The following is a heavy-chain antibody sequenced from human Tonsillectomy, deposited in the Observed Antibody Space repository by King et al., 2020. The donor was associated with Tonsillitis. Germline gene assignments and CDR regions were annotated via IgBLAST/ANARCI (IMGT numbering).Heavy chain of an antibody. J-gene: IGHJ4*02. CDR3: SRRAYGDPLFDY. CDR2: IYYSGRT. CDR1: GGSISSSSYY. V-gene: IGHV4-39*07. D-gene: IGHD4-17*01. Sequence: QLQESGPGLVKPSETLSLTCTVSGGSISSSSYYWGWIRQPPGKGLEWIGTIYYSGRTYYNPSLKSRVTISVDTSKTQFSLKLSSVTAADTAVYYCSRRAYGDPLFDYWGQGTLVTVSS.